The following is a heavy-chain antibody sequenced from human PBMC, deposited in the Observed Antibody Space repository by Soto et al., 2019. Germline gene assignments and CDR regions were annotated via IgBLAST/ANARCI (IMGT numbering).Heavy chain of an antibody. CDR1: GFTFSGSA. D-gene: IGHD6-13*01. CDR3: ATPLPRFSSSWDVFDY. J-gene: IGHJ4*02. CDR2: IRSKTNSYAT. Sequence: PGGSLRLSCAASGFTFSGSAMHWVRQASGKGLEWVGRIRSKTNSYATAYAASVKGRFTISRDDSKDTAYLQMNSLRAEDTAVYYCATPLPRFSSSWDVFDYWGQGTQVTVS. V-gene: IGHV3-73*01.